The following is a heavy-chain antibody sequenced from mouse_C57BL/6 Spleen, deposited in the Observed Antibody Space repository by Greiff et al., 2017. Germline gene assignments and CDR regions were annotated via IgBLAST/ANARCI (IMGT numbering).Heavy chain of an antibody. Sequence: QVQLQQSGAELVRPGTSVKVSCKASGYAFTNYLIEWVKQRPGQGLEWIGVINPGSGGTNYNEKFKGKATLTADKSSSHAYMKLSSLTSEASAVYVCAREGYYGSSYRYFDVWGTGTTDTVSS. V-gene: IGHV1-54*01. CDR2: INPGSGGT. J-gene: IGHJ1*03. CDR3: AREGYYGSSYRYFDV. D-gene: IGHD1-1*01. CDR1: GYAFTNYL.